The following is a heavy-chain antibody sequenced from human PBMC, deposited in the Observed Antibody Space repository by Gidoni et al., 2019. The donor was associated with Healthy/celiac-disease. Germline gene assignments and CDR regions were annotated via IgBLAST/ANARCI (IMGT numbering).Heavy chain of an antibody. CDR2: RNPNSGNT. CDR3: ASISWSTRWYFDL. J-gene: IGHJ2*01. V-gene: IGHV1-8*01. D-gene: IGHD1-20*01. Sequence: QVQLVQSGAEVKKPGASVKVSCKASGYTFTSYDINWVRQATGQGREWMGWRNPNSGNTGYAQKFQGRVTMTRNTSISTAYMELSSLRSEDTAVYYCASISWSTRWYFDLWGRGTLVTVSS. CDR1: GYTFTSYD.